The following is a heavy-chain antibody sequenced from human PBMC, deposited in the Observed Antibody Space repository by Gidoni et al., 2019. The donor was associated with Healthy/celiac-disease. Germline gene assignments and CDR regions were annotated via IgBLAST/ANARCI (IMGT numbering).Heavy chain of an antibody. D-gene: IGHD3-22*01. V-gene: IGHV3-23*04. J-gene: IGHJ4*02. CDR2: ISGSCGNT. Sequence: EVQLVESGGGLVQPGGSLRLSCAASGFTFSRYAMSWVRQAPGKGLGWVSAISGSCGNTYYANSVKGRFTISRDNSKNTLYLQMNSLRAEDTAVYYCAKDEGEYYDRSGYDYWGQGTLVTVSS. CDR3: AKDEGEYYDRSGYDY. CDR1: GFTFSRYA.